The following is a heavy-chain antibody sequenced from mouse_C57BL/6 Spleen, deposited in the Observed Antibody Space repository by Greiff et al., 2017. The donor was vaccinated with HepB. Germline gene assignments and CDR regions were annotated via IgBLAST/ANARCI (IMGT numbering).Heavy chain of an antibody. J-gene: IGHJ2*01. CDR1: GYTFTSYW. CDR3: ARSRATGTLDY. V-gene: IGHV1-61*01. Sequence: QVQLQQPGAELVRPGSSVKLSCKASGYTFTSYWMDWVKQRPGQGLEWIGNIYPSDSETHYNQKFKDKATLTVDKSSSTAYMQLSSLTSEDSAVYYCARSRATGTLDYWGQGTTLTVSS. CDR2: IYPSDSET. D-gene: IGHD4-1*02.